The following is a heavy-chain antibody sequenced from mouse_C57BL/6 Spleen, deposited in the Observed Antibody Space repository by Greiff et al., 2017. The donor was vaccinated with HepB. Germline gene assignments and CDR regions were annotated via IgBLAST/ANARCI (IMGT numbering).Heavy chain of an antibody. V-gene: IGHV1-64*01. CDR1: GYTFTSYW. CDR3: ARYYYSNYDDAMDY. CDR2: IHPNSGST. Sequence: QVQLQQPGAELVKPGASVKLSCKASGYTFTSYWMHWVKQRPGQGLEWIGMIHPNSGSTNYNEKFKSKATLTVDKSSSTAYMQLSSLTSEDSAVYYCARYYYSNYDDAMDYWGQGTSVTVSS. J-gene: IGHJ4*01. D-gene: IGHD2-5*01.